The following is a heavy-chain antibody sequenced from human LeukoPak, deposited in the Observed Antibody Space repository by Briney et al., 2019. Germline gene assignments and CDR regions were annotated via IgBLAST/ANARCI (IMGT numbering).Heavy chain of an antibody. Sequence: ASVKVSCKASGYTFTKNFHHWVRQAPGQGLEWMGWINPNDGGTLYAQKFQGRVTMTTDTSIATAYMEMSTLTSDGTAVYYCARDDYGDLQYFENWGQGTLVTVSS. CDR3: ARDDYGDLQYFEN. V-gene: IGHV1-2*02. J-gene: IGHJ4*02. CDR1: GYTFTKNF. CDR2: INPNDGGT. D-gene: IGHD4-17*01.